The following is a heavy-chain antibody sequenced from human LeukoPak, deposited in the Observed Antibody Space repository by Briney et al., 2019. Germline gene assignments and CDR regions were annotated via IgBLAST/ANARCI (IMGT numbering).Heavy chain of an antibody. CDR3: ARHVVAVGFDY. J-gene: IGHJ4*02. CDR2: IKQDGTEK. D-gene: IGHD3-22*01. Sequence: GGSLRLSCAASGFTFTTYWMSWVRQAPGKGLEWVANIKQDGTEKYYVDSVKGRFTISRDNANNSLYLQMNSLRAEDTAVYYCARHVVAVGFDYWGQGTLVTVSS. CDR1: GFTFTTYW. V-gene: IGHV3-7*01.